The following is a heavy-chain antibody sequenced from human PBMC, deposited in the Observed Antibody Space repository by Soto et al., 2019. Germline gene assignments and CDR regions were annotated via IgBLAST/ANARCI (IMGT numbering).Heavy chain of an antibody. D-gene: IGHD6-13*01. CDR3: AHTHRSWELKDYYYYYMDV. J-gene: IGHJ6*03. Sequence: QITLKESGPTLVKPTQTLTLTCTFSGFSLSTSGVGVGWIRQPPGKALEWLALIYWDDDKRYSPSLKSRLTITKDTYKNQVVLTMTNMDPVDTATYYCAHTHRSWELKDYYYYYMDVWGKGTTVTVSS. CDR2: IYWDDDK. V-gene: IGHV2-5*02. CDR1: GFSLSTSGVG.